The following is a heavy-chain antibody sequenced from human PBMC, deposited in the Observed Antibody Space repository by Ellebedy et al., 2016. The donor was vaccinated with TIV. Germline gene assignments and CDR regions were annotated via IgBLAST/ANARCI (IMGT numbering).Heavy chain of an antibody. J-gene: IGHJ4*02. CDR2: FTHYGTT. CDR3: ATHGVDSGYDFGY. V-gene: IGHV4-34*01. CDR1: GGSLSDYF. Sequence: SETLSLXCGVYGGSLSDYFWSWIRQPPGKGLEWIGEFTHYGTTNYNPSLKSRVTISADTSQKQFSLKLTSVTAADTAVYYCATHGVDSGYDFGYWGQGSLVTVSS. D-gene: IGHD5-12*01.